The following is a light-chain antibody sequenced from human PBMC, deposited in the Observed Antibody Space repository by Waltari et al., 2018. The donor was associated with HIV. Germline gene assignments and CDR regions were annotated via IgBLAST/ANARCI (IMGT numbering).Light chain of an antibody. J-gene: IGKJ4*01. Sequence: IQLTQSPTFLSASVGDRVNVTCRPSQDISHFLAWYQQKPGKAPKLLIYSASTLRSGVPSRFSGSGSGTQFILSVSSLQSDDFARYYCQQFNSYPLTFGGGTEFEIK. V-gene: IGKV1-9*01. CDR3: QQFNSYPLT. CDR1: QDISHF. CDR2: SAS.